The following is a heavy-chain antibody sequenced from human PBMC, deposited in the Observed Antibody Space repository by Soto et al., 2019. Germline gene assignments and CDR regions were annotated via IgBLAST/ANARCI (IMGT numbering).Heavy chain of an antibody. Sequence: EVQLLESGGGLVQPGGSLRLSCAASGFTFNNYAMIWVRQAPGKGLEWVSVISAGGGSTDYADSVKGRFTISRHNSKNPLYMQMNSPRAADTAVYYCAKRMTTSWRGCFDYWGQGTLVTVSS. V-gene: IGHV3-23*01. CDR3: AKRMTTSWRGCFDY. CDR1: GFTFNNYA. CDR2: ISAGGGST. D-gene: IGHD3-16*01. J-gene: IGHJ4*02.